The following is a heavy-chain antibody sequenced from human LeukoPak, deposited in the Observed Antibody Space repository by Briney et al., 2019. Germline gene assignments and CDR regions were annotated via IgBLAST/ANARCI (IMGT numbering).Heavy chain of an antibody. Sequence: GGSLRLSCAASGFTFSSYAMHWVRQAPGKGLEWVAVISYDGSNKYYADSVKGRFTISRDNSKNTLYLQMNNLRAEDTAVYYCAKLYYYDSRGFDYWGQGTLVTVSS. D-gene: IGHD3-22*01. CDR3: AKLYYYDSRGFDY. CDR1: GFTFSSYA. J-gene: IGHJ4*02. V-gene: IGHV3-30*04. CDR2: ISYDGSNK.